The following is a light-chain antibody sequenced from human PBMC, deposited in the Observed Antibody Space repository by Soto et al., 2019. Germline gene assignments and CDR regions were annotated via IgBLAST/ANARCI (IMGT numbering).Light chain of an antibody. CDR3: QQSYGIPLT. CDR1: QRISSY. J-gene: IGKJ4*01. V-gene: IGKV1-39*01. Sequence: DIQMTQSPSSLSVSVGDRVTITCRASQRISSYLNWYQQKPGKAPKLLIYGASSLQSGVPPRFSGSGSGTDFTLTISSLQPEDFATYYCQQSYGIPLTFGGGTKVEIK. CDR2: GAS.